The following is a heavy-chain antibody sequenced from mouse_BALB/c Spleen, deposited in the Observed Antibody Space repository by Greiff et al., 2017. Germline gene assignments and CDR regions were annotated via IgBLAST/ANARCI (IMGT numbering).Heavy chain of an antibody. V-gene: IGHV1-82*01. D-gene: IGHD1-1*01. CDR1: GYAFSSSW. CDR3: ARSHYGSSYSY. CDR2: IYPGDGDT. Sequence: VQLQQSGPELVKPGASVKISCKASGYAFSSSWMNWVKQRPGQGLEWIGRIYPGDGDTNYNGKFKGKATLTADKSSSTAYMQLSSLTSVDSAVYFCARSHYGSSYSYWGQGTTLTVSS. J-gene: IGHJ2*01.